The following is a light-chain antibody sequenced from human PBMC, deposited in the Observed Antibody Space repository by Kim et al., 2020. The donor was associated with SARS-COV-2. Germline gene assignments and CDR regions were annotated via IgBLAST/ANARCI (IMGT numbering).Light chain of an antibody. Sequence: KKYARWFQHKPGQAPVLLIYKDSEWPSGIPERFSGSSSGTTVTLTISGAQVEDEADYYCYSLADNNWVFGGGTQLTVL. J-gene: IGLJ3*02. CDR3: YSLADNNWV. V-gene: IGLV3-27*01. CDR1: KKY. CDR2: KDS.